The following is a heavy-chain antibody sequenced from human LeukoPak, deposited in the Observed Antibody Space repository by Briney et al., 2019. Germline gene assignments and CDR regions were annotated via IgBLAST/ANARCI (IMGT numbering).Heavy chain of an antibody. Sequence: GGSLRLSCAASGFTFDDYGMSWVRQAPGKGLEWVSGINWNGGSTGYADSVKGRFTISRDNAKNSLYLQMNSLRAEDTALYYCARVREAITMVRGVILEKYYFDYWGQGTLVTVSS. CDR1: GFTFDDYG. CDR2: INWNGGST. J-gene: IGHJ4*02. V-gene: IGHV3-20*04. D-gene: IGHD3-10*01. CDR3: ARVREAITMVRGVILEKYYFDY.